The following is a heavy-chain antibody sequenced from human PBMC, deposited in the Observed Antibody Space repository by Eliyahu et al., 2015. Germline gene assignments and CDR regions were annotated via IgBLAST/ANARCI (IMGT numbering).Heavy chain of an antibody. D-gene: IGHD3-22*01. Sequence: QLQLQESGPGLVKPSETLSLTCTVSGGSISXXXYYWGWIRQPPGKGLEWIGSIYYSGSTYYNPSLKSRVTISVDTSKNQFSLKLSSVTAADTAVYYCARHGLNFEVVVITSLFDYWGQGTLVTVSS. V-gene: IGHV4-39*01. J-gene: IGHJ4*02. CDR1: GGSISXXXYY. CDR3: ARHGLNFEVVVITSLFDY. CDR2: IYYSGST.